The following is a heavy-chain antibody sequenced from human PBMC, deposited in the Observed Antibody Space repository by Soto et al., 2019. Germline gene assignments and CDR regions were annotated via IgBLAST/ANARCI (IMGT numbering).Heavy chain of an antibody. J-gene: IGHJ3*02. V-gene: IGHV4-34*01. CDR3: ARVERGTATTVVDAFDI. CDR1: GGFVSSGCYY. D-gene: IGHD1-1*01. Sequence: QVQLQQWGAGLLKPSETLSLTCAVYGGFVSSGCYYWSWIRQPPGKGLEWIGEMSHSGGTHFNPSLKSLVTISVDTSKNQFSLKMSSVTAADTALYYCARVERGTATTVVDAFDIWGPGTMVTVSS. CDR2: MSHSGGT.